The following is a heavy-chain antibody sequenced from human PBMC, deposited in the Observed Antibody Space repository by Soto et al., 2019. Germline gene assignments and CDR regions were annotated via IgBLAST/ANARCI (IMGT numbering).Heavy chain of an antibody. CDR1: GFTVSNNY. CDR2: IYSDGGT. D-gene: IGHD4-17*01. V-gene: IGHV3-66*01. CDR3: ATRMTTAPY. Sequence: XXSLRLSFAASGFTVSNNYLRWVRQAPGKGLQWVSLIYSDGGTDYAESVKGRFTISRDNSKNTLYLQMNSLKAEDTAIYYCATRMTTAPYWGQGTLVTVSS. J-gene: IGHJ4*02.